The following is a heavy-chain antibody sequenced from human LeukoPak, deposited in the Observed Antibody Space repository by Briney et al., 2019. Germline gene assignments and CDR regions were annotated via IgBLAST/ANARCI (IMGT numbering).Heavy chain of an antibody. CDR2: IIPIFGTA. Sequence: SVKVSCKASGGTFSSYAISWVRQAPGQGREWMGGIIPIFGTANYAQKFQGRVTITTDESTSTAYMELSSLRSEDTAVYYCARMGIAAAYNWFDPWGQGTLVTVSS. CDR1: GGTFSSYA. V-gene: IGHV1-69*05. J-gene: IGHJ5*02. D-gene: IGHD6-13*01. CDR3: ARMGIAAAYNWFDP.